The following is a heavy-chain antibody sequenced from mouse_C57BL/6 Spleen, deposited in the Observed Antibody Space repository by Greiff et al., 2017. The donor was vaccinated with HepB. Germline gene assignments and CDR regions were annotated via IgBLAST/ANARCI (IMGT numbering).Heavy chain of an antibody. D-gene: IGHD4-1*01. CDR3: ARKLGRGDYYAMDD. V-gene: IGHV5-17*01. Sequence: EVKLVESGGGLVKPGGSLKLSCAASGFTFSDYGMHWVRQAPEKGLEWVAYISSGSSTIYYADTVKGRFTISRDNAKNTLFLQMTSLRSEDTAMYYCARKLGRGDYYAMDDWGQGASVTVAS. J-gene: IGHJ4*01. CDR1: GFTFSDYG. CDR2: ISSGSSTI.